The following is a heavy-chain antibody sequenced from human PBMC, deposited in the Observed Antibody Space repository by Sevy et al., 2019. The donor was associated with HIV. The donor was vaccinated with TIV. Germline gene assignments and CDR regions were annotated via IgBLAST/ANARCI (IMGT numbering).Heavy chain of an antibody. Sequence: GGSLRLSCKTSGFTFSTYAMHWVRQAPGKGLEWVASISRTPATTYYADSVRDRFTISRDNAKNSLYLEMNSLRDEDTAVYYCAREAYYYDSREANWFDPWCQGTLVTVSS. CDR1: GFTFSTYA. CDR2: ISRTPATT. D-gene: IGHD3-22*01. V-gene: IGHV3-48*02. J-gene: IGHJ5*02. CDR3: AREAYYYDSREANWFDP.